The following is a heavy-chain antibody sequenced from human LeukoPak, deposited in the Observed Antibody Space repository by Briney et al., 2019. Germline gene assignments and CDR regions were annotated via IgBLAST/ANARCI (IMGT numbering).Heavy chain of an antibody. J-gene: IGHJ4*02. D-gene: IGHD1-26*01. CDR2: IYYSGST. CDR3: ARSDDSYYTY. CDR1: GGSISSYY. Sequence: PSETLSLTCTVSGGSISSYYWSWIRQPPGKGLEWIGYIYYSGSTNYNPSLKSRVTISVDTSKNQFSLKLSSVTAADTAVYYCARSDDSYYTYWGQGTLVTVSS. V-gene: IGHV4-59*08.